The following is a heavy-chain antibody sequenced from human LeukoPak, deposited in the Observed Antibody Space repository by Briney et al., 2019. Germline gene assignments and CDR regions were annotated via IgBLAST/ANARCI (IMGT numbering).Heavy chain of an antibody. D-gene: IGHD2-21*02. V-gene: IGHV3-48*03. CDR3: ARNCGGDCYFDAFDI. J-gene: IGHJ3*02. CDR2: ISSSGSTI. Sequence: GGSLRLSCAASGFTFSSYEMNWVRQAPGKGLEWVSYISSSGSTIYYADSVKGRFTISRDNANNSLYLQMNSLRAEDSAVYYCARNCGGDCYFDAFDIWGQGTMVTVSS. CDR1: GFTFSSYE.